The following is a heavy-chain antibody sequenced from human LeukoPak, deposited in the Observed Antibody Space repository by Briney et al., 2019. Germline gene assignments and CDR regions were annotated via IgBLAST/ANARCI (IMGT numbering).Heavy chain of an antibody. CDR1: GFTFSAYW. D-gene: IGHD3-22*01. V-gene: IGHV3-7*02. Sequence: PGRSLRLSCAASGFTFSAYWISWVRQSPGKGLEWVANIKPDGSEENYVDSAKGRFTISRDNAKNSLFLQMNSLRAEDTALYYCANYYESSGFYDWGQGTLVTVSS. J-gene: IGHJ4*02. CDR3: ANYYESSGFYD. CDR2: IKPDGSEE.